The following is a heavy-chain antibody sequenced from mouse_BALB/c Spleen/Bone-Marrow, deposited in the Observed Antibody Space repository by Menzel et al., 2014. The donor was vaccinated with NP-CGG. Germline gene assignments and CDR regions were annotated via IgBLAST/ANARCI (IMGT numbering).Heavy chain of an antibody. V-gene: IGHV5-6-3*01. CDR3: ARGLDY. Sequence: DVQLVESGGGLVQPGGSLKLSCAASGFTFSSYGVSWVRQTPDKRLELVANINTNGGNTYYPDSVKGRFTISRDNAKNTLYLQMSSLKSEDTAMYYCARGLDYWGQGTTLTVSS. CDR1: GFTFSSYG. CDR2: INTNGGNT. J-gene: IGHJ2*01.